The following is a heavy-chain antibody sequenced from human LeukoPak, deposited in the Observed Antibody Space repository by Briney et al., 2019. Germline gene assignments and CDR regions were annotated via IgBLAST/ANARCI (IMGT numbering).Heavy chain of an antibody. D-gene: IGHD5-18*01. J-gene: IGHJ6*02. V-gene: IGHV4-31*03. Sequence: TSQTLSLTCTVSGGSIRTSGYYWSWIRQHPGKGLEWIGYIDYSGSTYYNPSLKSRVTMSVDTSKNQFSLKLSSVTAADTAVYYCARVWGSMVTGALYNSYGMDVWGQGTTVTVSS. CDR3: ARVWGSMVTGALYNSYGMDV. CDR2: IDYSGST. CDR1: GGSIRTSGYY.